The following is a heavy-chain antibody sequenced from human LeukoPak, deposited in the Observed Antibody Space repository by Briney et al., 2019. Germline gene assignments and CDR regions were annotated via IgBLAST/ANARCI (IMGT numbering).Heavy chain of an antibody. D-gene: IGHD2-8*01. CDR2: ISSSSSYI. Sequence: GGSLRLSCAASGFTFSSYWMSWVRQAPGKGPEWVSSISSSSSYIYYADSVKGRFTISRDNAKNSLYLQMNSLRAEDTAVYYCAGMVYYDAFDIWGQGTMVTVSS. CDR3: AGMVYYDAFDI. CDR1: GFTFSSYW. J-gene: IGHJ3*02. V-gene: IGHV3-21*01.